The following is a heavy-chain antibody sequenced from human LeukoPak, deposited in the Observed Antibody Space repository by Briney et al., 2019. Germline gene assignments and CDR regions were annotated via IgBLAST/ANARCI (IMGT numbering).Heavy chain of an antibody. CDR2: VYQTGSA. CDR3: ARSRLVGFTDY. V-gene: IGHV4-38-2*02. Sequence: SETLSLTCTVSGYSISSGFYWGWIRQPPGKGLEWIASVYQTGSAYYSPSLKSRVTMSVDTSKNQFSLKLNSVTAADTAVYYCARSRLVGFTDYWGQGTLVTVSS. CDR1: GYSISSGFY. J-gene: IGHJ4*02. D-gene: IGHD2-2*01.